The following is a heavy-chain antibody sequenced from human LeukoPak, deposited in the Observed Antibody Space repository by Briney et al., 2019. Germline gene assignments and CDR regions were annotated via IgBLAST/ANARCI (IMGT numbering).Heavy chain of an antibody. CDR1: GFTFSSYA. CDR2: ISGSGGST. V-gene: IGHV3-23*01. J-gene: IGHJ3*02. Sequence: PGESLKISCAASGFTFSSYAMSWVRQAPGKGLEWVSAISGSGGSTYYADSVKGRFTISRDNSKNTLYLQMNSLRAEDTAVYYCAKDTADYYDSSGAFDIWGQGTIVTVSS. D-gene: IGHD3-22*01. CDR3: AKDTADYYDSSGAFDI.